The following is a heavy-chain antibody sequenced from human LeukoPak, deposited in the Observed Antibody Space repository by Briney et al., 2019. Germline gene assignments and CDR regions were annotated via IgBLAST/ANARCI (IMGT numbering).Heavy chain of an antibody. CDR2: IDYSGTT. J-gene: IGHJ5*01. V-gene: IGHV4-30-4*01. CDR3: GGGLGYCSSTRCPPDS. D-gene: IGHD2-2*01. CDR1: GVSITGNDQF. Sequence: PSETLSLTCTVSGVSITGNDQFWSWIRQPPGKGLEWIGYIDYSGTTYYNPSLKGRVNMSRDTSENQFSLSLNSVTAADTAFYYCGGGLGYCSSTRCPPDSWGQGTLVTVSS.